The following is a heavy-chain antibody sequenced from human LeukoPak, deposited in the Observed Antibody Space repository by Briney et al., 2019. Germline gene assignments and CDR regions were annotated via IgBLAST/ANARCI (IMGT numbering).Heavy chain of an antibody. CDR2: ISSSSSYI. D-gene: IGHD6-19*01. V-gene: IGHV3-21*01. CDR1: GFTFSSYS. J-gene: IGHJ6*02. Sequence: PGGSLRLSCAASGFTFSSYSMNWVRQAPGKGLEWVSSISSSSSYIYYADSVKGRFTISRDNAKNSLYLQMNSLRAEDTAVYYCASGSSGWYWHREYGMDVWGQGTTVTVSS. CDR3: ASGSSGWYWHREYGMDV.